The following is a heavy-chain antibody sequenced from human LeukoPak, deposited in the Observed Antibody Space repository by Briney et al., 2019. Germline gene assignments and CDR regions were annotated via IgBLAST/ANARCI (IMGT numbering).Heavy chain of an antibody. V-gene: IGHV4-4*02. J-gene: IGHJ4*02. CDR3: AGLVGRYSSGLYYYYFDC. CDR1: GDSINSLDL. Sequence: SGTLSLTCTVSGDSINSLDLWSWVRQPPGKGLEWIGEMYLSGTTHSNPSVKSRVTISIDKSKNQFFLNLSSVTAADTAVYYCAGLVGRYSSGLYYYYFDCLGQGTLVTVSS. D-gene: IGHD3-22*01. CDR2: MYLSGTT.